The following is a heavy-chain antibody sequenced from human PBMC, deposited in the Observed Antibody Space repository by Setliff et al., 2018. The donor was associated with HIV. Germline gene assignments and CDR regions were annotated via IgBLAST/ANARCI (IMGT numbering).Heavy chain of an antibody. CDR2: IHTSGST. V-gene: IGHV4-61*09. Sequence: SETLSLTCTVSGGSISSGSYYWSWIRQPAGKGLEWIGHIHTSGSTKYNPALKSRVTISADTSKNQFSLNLSSVTAAETAVYYCARVGYHGSGRYSFDYWGQGTLVTVSS. D-gene: IGHD3-10*01. CDR1: GGSISSGSYY. CDR3: ARVGYHGSGRYSFDY. J-gene: IGHJ4*02.